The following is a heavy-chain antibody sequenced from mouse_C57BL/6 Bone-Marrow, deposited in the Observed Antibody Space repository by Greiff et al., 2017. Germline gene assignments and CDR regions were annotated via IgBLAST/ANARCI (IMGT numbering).Heavy chain of an antibody. CDR2: ISDGGSYT. V-gene: IGHV5-4*01. Sequence: EVQVVESGGGLVRPGGSLKLSCAASGFTFSSYAMSWVRQTPEKRLEWVATISDGGSYTYYPDNVKGRVTISRDNANNNLYLQMSHLKSEDTAMYYCARGRDYWGQGTTLTVSS. CDR1: GFTFSSYA. J-gene: IGHJ2*01. CDR3: ARGRDY.